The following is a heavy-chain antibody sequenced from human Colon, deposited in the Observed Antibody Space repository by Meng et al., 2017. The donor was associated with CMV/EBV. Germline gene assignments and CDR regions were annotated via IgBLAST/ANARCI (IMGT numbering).Heavy chain of an antibody. D-gene: IGHD3-3*01. Sequence: GGSLRLSCRGSGFTFSTYAMSWVRQAPGKGLEWVSSISGGGGSTYYADSVRGRFTISRDNSENTFYLQLDGLRAEDTATYYCAKDRYYDFWTGYYNAFDYWGQRTLVTVSS. CDR2: ISGGGGST. J-gene: IGHJ4*02. CDR1: GFTFSTYA. CDR3: AKDRYYDFWTGYYNAFDY. V-gene: IGHV3-23*01.